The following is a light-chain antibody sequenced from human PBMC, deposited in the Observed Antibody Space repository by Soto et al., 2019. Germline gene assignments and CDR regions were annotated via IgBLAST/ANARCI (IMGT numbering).Light chain of an antibody. Sequence: EIVLTQSPGTLSLSPGERATLSCRASQSVSSIYLAWYQQKPGQAPRLLIFGASSRATGIPDRFSGSGSGTDFTLTISSLQSEDFAFYYCQQFHYWWTFGQGTKVDIK. CDR1: QSVSSIY. CDR3: QQFHYWWT. V-gene: IGKV3-20*01. CDR2: GAS. J-gene: IGKJ1*01.